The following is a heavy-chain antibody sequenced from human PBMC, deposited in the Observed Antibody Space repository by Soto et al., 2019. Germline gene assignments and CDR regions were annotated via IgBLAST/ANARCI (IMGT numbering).Heavy chain of an antibody. CDR3: GRFGGAAAGPGDY. CDR2: ISSSGTTI. J-gene: IGHJ4*02. D-gene: IGHD6-13*01. Sequence: EVQLVESGGGLVQPGGSLRLSCVASEFTFSSYEMNWVRQAPGKGLEWVSYISSSGTTIYYTDSVKGRFTISRDNAKKSLYLQMNSLRAEDTAVYYCGRFGGAAAGPGDYWGQGTLVTVSS. CDR1: EFTFSSYE. V-gene: IGHV3-48*03.